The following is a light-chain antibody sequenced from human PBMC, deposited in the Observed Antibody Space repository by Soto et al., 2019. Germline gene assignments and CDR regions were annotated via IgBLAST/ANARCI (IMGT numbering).Light chain of an antibody. J-gene: IGKJ4*01. CDR3: LQYKKGVLT. CDR2: DAS. CDR1: QGISSS. Sequence: IFLTQSPVTLSVSPGEGVTLSCRASQGISSSLAWYRQRAGQAPRLVLYDASTRAADIPARFSGSGSGTDFTLTITGLQSEDFAVYYCLQYKKGVLTCGGGTKG. V-gene: IGKV3-15*01.